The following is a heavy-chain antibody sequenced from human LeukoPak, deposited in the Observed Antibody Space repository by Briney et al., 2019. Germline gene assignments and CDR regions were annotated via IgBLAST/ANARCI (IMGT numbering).Heavy chain of an antibody. Sequence: GGSLRLSCVASGFTLSDYHMSWIRQAPGKGLEWVSYISGSGSTKYYADSVKGRFTISRDNAKNSLCLVMNSLRAEDTAVYYCARAEWLAIDHWGQGALVTVSS. CDR1: GFTLSDYH. CDR3: ARAEWLAIDH. J-gene: IGHJ4*02. V-gene: IGHV3-11*01. CDR2: ISGSGSTK. D-gene: IGHD3-3*01.